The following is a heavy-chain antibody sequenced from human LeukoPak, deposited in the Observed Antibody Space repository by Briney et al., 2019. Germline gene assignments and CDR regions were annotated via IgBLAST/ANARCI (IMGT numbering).Heavy chain of an antibody. J-gene: IGHJ4*02. V-gene: IGHV3-74*01. CDR2: ISSDGSST. D-gene: IGHD6-13*01. Sequence: GGSLRLSCAASGFTFSSYWMHWVRQAPGKGLVWVSRISSDGSSTSYADSVKGRFTISRDNAKNTLYLQMNSLRAEDAAVYYCARDLFVSSFLLDYWGQGTLVTVSS. CDR3: ARDLFVSSFLLDY. CDR1: GFTFSSYW.